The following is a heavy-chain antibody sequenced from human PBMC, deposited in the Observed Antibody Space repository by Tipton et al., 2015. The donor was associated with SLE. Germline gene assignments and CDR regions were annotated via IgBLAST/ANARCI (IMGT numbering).Heavy chain of an antibody. CDR3: ARDSGLGSSLDFDY. V-gene: IGHV5-10-1*01. Sequence: QLVQSGAEVKKPGESLKISCKGSGYSFTSYWIGWVRQMPGKGLEWIGEINHSGSTNYNPSLKSRVTISVDTSKNQFSLKLSSVTAAETAVYYCARDSGLGSSLDFDYWGQGTLVTVSS. CDR2: INHSGST. D-gene: IGHD6-6*01. CDR1: GYSFTSYW. J-gene: IGHJ4*02.